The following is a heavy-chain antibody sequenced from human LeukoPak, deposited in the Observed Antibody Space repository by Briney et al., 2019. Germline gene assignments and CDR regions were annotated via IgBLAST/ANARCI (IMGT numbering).Heavy chain of an antibody. V-gene: IGHV3-7*01. D-gene: IGHD3-3*01. Sequence: PGGSLRLSCAASGFTFSSYWMSWVRQAPGKGLEWVANIKQDGSEKYYVDSVKDRFTISRDNAKNSLYLQMNSLRAEDTAVYYCARQNYDFWSGYIVYWGQGTLVTVSS. J-gene: IGHJ4*02. CDR1: GFTFSSYW. CDR2: IKQDGSEK. CDR3: ARQNYDFWSGYIVY.